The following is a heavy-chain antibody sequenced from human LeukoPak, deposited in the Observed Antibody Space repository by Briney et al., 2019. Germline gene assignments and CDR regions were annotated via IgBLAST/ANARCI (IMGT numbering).Heavy chain of an antibody. D-gene: IGHD1-1*01. V-gene: IGHV3-48*03. CDR1: GYTFSVHE. Sequence: PGGSLRLSCAASGYTFSVHEMNWVRQAPGKGLEWLSYISDSGRTIYYADSVDGRFTISRDNSKNTLYLQMNTLRAEDTAVYYCAKGVQLDYWGQGILVTVSS. J-gene: IGHJ4*02. CDR3: AKGVQLDY. CDR2: ISDSGRTI.